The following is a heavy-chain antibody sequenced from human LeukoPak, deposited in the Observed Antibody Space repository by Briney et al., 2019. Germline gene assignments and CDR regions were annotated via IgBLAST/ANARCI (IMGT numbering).Heavy chain of an antibody. CDR2: VHYNGKT. CDR1: GGSITSNQYY. D-gene: IGHD4-17*01. V-gene: IGHV4-39*01. Sequence: SETLSLTCSLSGGSITSNQYYWGWIRQPPGKGLEWIGCVHYNGKTQYIPSLKTRVTISIDTSKTQFSLRLTSVSAEDTAFYYCARSTVITPRYFDHWGQGILVRVSS. J-gene: IGHJ4*02. CDR3: ARSTVITPRYFDH.